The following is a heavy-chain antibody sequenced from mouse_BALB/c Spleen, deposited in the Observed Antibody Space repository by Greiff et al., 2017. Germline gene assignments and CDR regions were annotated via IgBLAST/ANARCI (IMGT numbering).Heavy chain of an antibody. J-gene: IGHJ1*01. D-gene: IGHD2-3*01. V-gene: IGHV1-54*01. CDR3: ARGDDYCSYWYFDD. CDR2: INPGSGGT. Sequence: QVQLQQSGAELVRPGTSVKVSCTASGYAFTNYLIEWVKQTPGQGLEWIGVINPGSGGTNYNEKFKGKATLTADKSSSTAYMQLSSLTSDDTAVYFCARGDDYCSYWYFDDWGAGTTVTVSS. CDR1: GYAFTNYL.